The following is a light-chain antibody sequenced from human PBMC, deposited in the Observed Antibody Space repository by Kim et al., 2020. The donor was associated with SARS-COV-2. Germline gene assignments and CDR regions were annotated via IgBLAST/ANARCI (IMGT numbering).Light chain of an antibody. CDR3: CSYAGSPWV. Sequence: GQSVTISCTGTSSAVGGYEYVSWYQQHPGKAPNLMISEVIKRPSGVPDRFSGSKSGNTASLTISGLQAEDEADYYCCSYAGSPWVFGGGTQLTVL. CDR2: EVI. J-gene: IGLJ3*02. CDR1: SSAVGGYEY. V-gene: IGLV2-11*03.